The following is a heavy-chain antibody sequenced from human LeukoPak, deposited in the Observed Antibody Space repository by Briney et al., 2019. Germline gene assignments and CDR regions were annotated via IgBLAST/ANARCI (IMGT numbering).Heavy chain of an antibody. Sequence: SETLSLTCTVSGGSISSYYWGWIRQPPGKGLEWIGSIYYSGSSYYNPSLTSRVTISVDTSKNQFSLKLSSVTAADTALYYCATDRGLVDYWGQGSLVTVSS. J-gene: IGHJ4*02. V-gene: IGHV4-39*07. CDR2: IYYSGSS. D-gene: IGHD3-10*01. CDR3: ATDRGLVDY. CDR1: GGSISSYY.